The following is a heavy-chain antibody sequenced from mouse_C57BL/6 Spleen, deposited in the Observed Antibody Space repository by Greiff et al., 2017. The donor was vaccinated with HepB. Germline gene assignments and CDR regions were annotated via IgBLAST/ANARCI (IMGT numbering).Heavy chain of an antibody. CDR3: ARRTDGYAMDY. CDR1: GYAFSSYW. CDR2: IYPGDGDT. J-gene: IGHJ4*01. V-gene: IGHV1-80*01. Sequence: VQLQQSGAELVKPGASVKISCKASGYAFSSYWMNWVKQRPGKGLEWIGQIYPGDGDTNYNGKFKGKATLTADKSSSTAYMQLSSLTSEDSAVYFCARRTDGYAMDYWGQGTSVTVSS.